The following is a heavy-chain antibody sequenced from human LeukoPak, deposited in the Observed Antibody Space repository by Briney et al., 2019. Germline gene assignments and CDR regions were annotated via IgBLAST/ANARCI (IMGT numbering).Heavy chain of an antibody. V-gene: IGHV4-4*07. CDR2: IYTTGST. CDR1: GGSISGYY. CDR3: ARSLRYNWNEGWFDP. Sequence: PSETLSLTCTVSGGSISGYYWSWIRQPAGKGLEWIGHIYTTGSTNYNPSLKSRVTMSVDTSKNQFSPKVTSVTAADTAVYYCARSLRYNWNEGWFDPWGQGTLVTVSS. J-gene: IGHJ5*02. D-gene: IGHD1-20*01.